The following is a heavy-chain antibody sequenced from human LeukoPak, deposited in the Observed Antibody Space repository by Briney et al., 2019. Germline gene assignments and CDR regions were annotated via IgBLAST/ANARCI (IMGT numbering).Heavy chain of an antibody. Sequence: PSETLSLTCTVSGGSISSYYWSWIRQPPGKGLEWIGYIYYSGSTNYNPSLKSRVTISVDTSKNQFSLKLSSVTAADTAVYYCARTYCSSTSCPDYWGQGTLVTVSS. CDR1: GGSISSYY. D-gene: IGHD2-2*01. V-gene: IGHV4-59*01. J-gene: IGHJ4*02. CDR2: IYYSGST. CDR3: ARTYCSSTSCPDY.